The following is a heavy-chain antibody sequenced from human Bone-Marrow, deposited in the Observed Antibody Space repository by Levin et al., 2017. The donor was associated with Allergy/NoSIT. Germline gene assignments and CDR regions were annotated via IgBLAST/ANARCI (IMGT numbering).Heavy chain of an antibody. CDR2: INSDASTI. D-gene: IGHD1-26*01. J-gene: IGHJ6*02. V-gene: IGHV3-74*01. CDR1: GFSFSSYW. Sequence: LSLTCAAASGFSFSSYWMHWVRQAPGEGLLWVSRINSDASTIDYADSVKGRFTISRDNAKNTLYLEMNGLRVEDTAVYYGARPSLESYAYGLDVWGQGTTVTVSS. CDR3: ARPSLESYAYGLDV.